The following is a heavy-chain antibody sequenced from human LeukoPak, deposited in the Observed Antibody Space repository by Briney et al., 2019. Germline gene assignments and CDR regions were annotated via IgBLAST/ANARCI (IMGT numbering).Heavy chain of an antibody. CDR3: AKNWNADY. CDR1: GFTFSSYA. Sequence: GGSLRLSCAASGFTFSSYAMGWVRQAPGKGLEWVAVIWYDGSNKYYADSVKGRFTISRDNSKNTLYLQMNSLRAEDTAAYHCAKNWNADYWGQGTLVTVSS. J-gene: IGHJ4*02. V-gene: IGHV3-33*06. CDR2: IWYDGSNK. D-gene: IGHD1-1*01.